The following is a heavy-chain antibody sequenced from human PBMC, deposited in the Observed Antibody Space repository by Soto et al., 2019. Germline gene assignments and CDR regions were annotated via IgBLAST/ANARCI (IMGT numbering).Heavy chain of an antibody. D-gene: IGHD3-3*01. CDR3: AIVDYDFWSALSPYMDV. CDR2: ISAYNGNT. Sequence: ASVKVSCKASGYTFTSYGISWVRQAPGQGLEWMGWISAYNGNTNYAQKLQGRVTMTTDTSASTAYMELRSLRSDDTAVYYCAIVDYDFWSALSPYMDVWGKGTTVTVS. CDR1: GYTFTSYG. V-gene: IGHV1-18*01. J-gene: IGHJ6*03.